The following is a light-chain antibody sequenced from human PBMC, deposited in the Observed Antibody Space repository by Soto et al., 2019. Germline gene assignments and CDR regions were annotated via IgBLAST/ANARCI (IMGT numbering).Light chain of an antibody. CDR1: QSVSSSY. CDR2: GAS. CDR3: QQYGSSPHWT. V-gene: IGKV3-20*01. J-gene: IGKJ1*01. Sequence: ENVLTQSPGTLSLSPGERATLSCRASQSVSSSYLAWYQQKPGQAPRLLIYGASSRATRIPDRFSGSGSGTDFTLTISRLEPEDFAVYYCQQYGSSPHWTFGQGTKVDIK.